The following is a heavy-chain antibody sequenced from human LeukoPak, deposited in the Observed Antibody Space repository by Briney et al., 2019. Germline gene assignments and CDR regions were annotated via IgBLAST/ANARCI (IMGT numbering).Heavy chain of an antibody. CDR1: GYPFTSYE. CDR3: ARGTLDYDVVTGIHYYYLDV. J-gene: IGHJ6*03. V-gene: IGHV1-8*01. Sequence: ASVKVSCKASGYPFTSYEINWVRQATGEGLEWMGWMKPDSGNSAYAQKFQGRVTLSSNSSINTAYMEVSGLGSDDTAVYFCARGTLDYDVVTGIHYYYLDVWGTGTTVTVSS. CDR2: MKPDSGNS. D-gene: IGHD3-9*01.